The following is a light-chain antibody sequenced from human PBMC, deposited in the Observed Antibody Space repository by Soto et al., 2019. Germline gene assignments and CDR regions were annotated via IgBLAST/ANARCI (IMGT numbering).Light chain of an antibody. CDR1: QGIGTE. CDR2: VAS. V-gene: IGKV1-6*02. Sequence: AIQMTQSPSSLSASVGDRFTITCRAGQGIGTELWWYQLKPGKSPKLLVYVASTLQSGVLPRFSGSGSGTDFTITISSLLPDDVATYYCLQDFSYTRTFGQGTKVEIK. J-gene: IGKJ1*01. CDR3: LQDFSYTRT.